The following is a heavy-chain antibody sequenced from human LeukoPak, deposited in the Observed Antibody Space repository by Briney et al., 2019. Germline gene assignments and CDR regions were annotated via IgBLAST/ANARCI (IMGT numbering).Heavy chain of an antibody. Sequence: SETLSLTCAVYGGSFSGYYWSWIRQPPGKGLEWIGEINHSGSTNYNPSLKSRVTISVDTSKNQFSLKLSSVTAADTAVYYCASNRYDYVWGSYQLWYFGYWDPGSLVTVSS. V-gene: IGHV4-34*01. CDR2: INHSGST. D-gene: IGHD3-16*02. CDR1: GGSFSGYY. J-gene: IGHJ4*02. CDR3: ASNRYDYVWGSYQLWYFGY.